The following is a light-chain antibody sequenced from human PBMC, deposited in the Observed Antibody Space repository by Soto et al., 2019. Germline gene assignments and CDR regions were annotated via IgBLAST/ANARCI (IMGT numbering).Light chain of an antibody. V-gene: IGKV4-1*01. CDR1: QSVLYSSNNKNY. CDR2: WAS. Sequence: DIVMTQSPDSLAVSLGERATINCKSSQSVLYSSNNKNYLAWYQQKPGQPPKLLIYWASTRESGVPDRFSGSGSGTDFTLPISSLQAEDVAVYYCQQYYSTPPTFGGGTKV. CDR3: QQYYSTPPT. J-gene: IGKJ4*01.